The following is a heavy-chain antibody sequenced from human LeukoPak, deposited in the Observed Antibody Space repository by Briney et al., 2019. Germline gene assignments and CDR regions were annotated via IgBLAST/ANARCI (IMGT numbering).Heavy chain of an antibody. D-gene: IGHD4-17*01. Sequence: SETLSLTCTVSGDSISRYYWSWLRQSPGKGLEGIGYIYYSGNTNYNASLKSRVTISVDTSKNQISLKLTSVTAADTAVYYCARLQATVSIHSYFDYWGQGTLVTVSS. V-gene: IGHV4-59*01. CDR2: IYYSGNT. CDR1: GDSISRYY. CDR3: ARLQATVSIHSYFDY. J-gene: IGHJ4*02.